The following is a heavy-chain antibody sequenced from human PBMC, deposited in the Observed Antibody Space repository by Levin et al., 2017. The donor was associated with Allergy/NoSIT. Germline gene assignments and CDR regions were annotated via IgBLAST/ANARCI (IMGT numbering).Heavy chain of an antibody. CDR3: ARALVVGATSGGDY. D-gene: IGHD1-26*01. CDR1: GFTFSSYW. Sequence: LGESLKISCAASGFTFSSYWMHWVRQAPGKGLVWVSRINTDGSTTNYADSVKGRFTISSDNAKNTLYLQMNSLRAEDTAVYYCARALVVGATSGGDYWGQGTLVTVSS. CDR2: INTDGSTT. V-gene: IGHV3-74*01. J-gene: IGHJ4*02.